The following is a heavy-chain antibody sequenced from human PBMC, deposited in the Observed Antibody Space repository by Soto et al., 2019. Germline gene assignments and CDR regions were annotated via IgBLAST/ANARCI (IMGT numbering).Heavy chain of an antibody. CDR3: ARGARDIVGYDVFDI. CDR2: ISSSSSYI. D-gene: IGHD2-15*01. CDR1: GFTFSSYS. Sequence: EVQLVESGGGLVKPGGSLRLSCAASGFTFSSYSMNWVRQAPGKGLEWVSAISSSSSYIYYADSVKGRFTISRDNAKNSLYLQMNSVRAADTAVCYCARGARDIVGYDVFDIWGQGTMVTVSS. V-gene: IGHV3-21*01. J-gene: IGHJ3*02.